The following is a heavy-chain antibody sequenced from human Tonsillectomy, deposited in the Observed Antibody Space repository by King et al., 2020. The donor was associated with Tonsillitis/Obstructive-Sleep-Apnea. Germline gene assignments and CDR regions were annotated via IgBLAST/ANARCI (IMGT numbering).Heavy chain of an antibody. J-gene: IGHJ3*02. CDR3: ASDIVLEAGGDAFDI. CDR2: IYYSGST. D-gene: IGHD3-16*01. V-gene: IGHV4-59*01. CDR1: GGSISSYS. Sequence: LQLQESGPGLVKPSETLSLTSTVSGGSISSYSWSWIRQPPGKGLEWIGYIYYSGSTNYNPTLKSRVTISVDTSKNQLSLMLSSVTAADTAVYYCASDIVLEAGGDAFDIWGQGTLVIVSS.